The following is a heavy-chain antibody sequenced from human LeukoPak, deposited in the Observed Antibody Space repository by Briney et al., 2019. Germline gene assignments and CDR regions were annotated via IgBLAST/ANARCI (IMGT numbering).Heavy chain of an antibody. CDR3: AREGNSNNPTGYFDL. D-gene: IGHD4-11*01. V-gene: IGHV1-2*02. CDR1: GYTFTGYY. Sequence: ASVKVSCKASGYTFTGYYMHWVRQAPGQGLEWMGWINPNSGGTNYAQKFQGRVTITADESTSTAYMELSSLRSEDTAVYYCAREGNSNNPTGYFDLWGRGTLVTVSS. J-gene: IGHJ2*01. CDR2: INPNSGGT.